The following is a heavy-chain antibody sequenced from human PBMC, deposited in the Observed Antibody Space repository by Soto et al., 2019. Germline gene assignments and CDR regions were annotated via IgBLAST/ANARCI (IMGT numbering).Heavy chain of an antibody. D-gene: IGHD5-12*01. CDR1: GGSISSGGYY. V-gene: IGHV4-30-4*08. CDR2: IYYSGST. J-gene: IGHJ6*04. CDR3: ARDLMEMATIWDLVDRNYYYYYGMDV. Sequence: SETLSLTCTVSGGSISSGGYYWRWIRQHPGKGLEWIGYIYYSGSTYYNPSLKSRVTISVDTSKNQFSLKLSSVTAADTAVYYCARDLMEMATIWDLVDRNYYYYYGMDVWGKGTTVTVSS.